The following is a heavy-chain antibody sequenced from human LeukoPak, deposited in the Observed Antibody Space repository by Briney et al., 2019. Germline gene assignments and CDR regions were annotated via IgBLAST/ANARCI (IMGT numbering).Heavy chain of an antibody. CDR3: AREFYGDYHFDY. CDR1: GFTFSSYS. D-gene: IGHD4-17*01. CDR2: ISSSSSYI. V-gene: IGHV3-21*01. Sequence: GGSLRLSCAASGFTFSSYSMNWVRQAPGKGLEWVSSISSSSSYIYYADSVKGRFTNSRDNAKNSLYPQMNSLRAEDTAVYYCAREFYGDYHFDYWGQGTLVTVSS. J-gene: IGHJ4*02.